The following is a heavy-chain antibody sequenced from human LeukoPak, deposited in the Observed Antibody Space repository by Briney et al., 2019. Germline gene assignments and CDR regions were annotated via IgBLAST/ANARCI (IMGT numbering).Heavy chain of an antibody. D-gene: IGHD1-14*01. V-gene: IGHV3-30*18. J-gene: IGHJ4*02. CDR3: TKAQLPRHEPGNFYFDY. CDR2: VSYDESSI. CDR1: GSTFRSCE. Sequence: PGGSLRLSCAASGSTFRSCELSWVRQAPGKGLEWVAVVSYDESSIYYADSVKGRFTISRDNSKDTVFLHMNSLRSDDTAVYYCTKAQLPRHEPGNFYFDYWGQGILVTVSS.